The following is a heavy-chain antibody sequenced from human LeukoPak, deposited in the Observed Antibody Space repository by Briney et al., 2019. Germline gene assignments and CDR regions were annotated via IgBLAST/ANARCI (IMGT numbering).Heavy chain of an antibody. CDR3: AYGYSSGWYYFDY. V-gene: IGHV1-2*02. D-gene: IGHD6-19*01. CDR2: INPNNGGT. CDR1: GYTFTGYY. J-gene: IGHJ4*02. Sequence: ASVKVSCKASGYTFTGYYMQWVRQAPGHGLEWMGWINPNNGGTNHAQKFQGRVTMTRDTSISTAYMELTRLRSDDTAVYYCAYGYSSGWYYFDYWGQGTLVTVSS.